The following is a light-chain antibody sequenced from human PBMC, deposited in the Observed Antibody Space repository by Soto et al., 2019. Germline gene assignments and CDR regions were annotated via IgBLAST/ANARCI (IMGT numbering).Light chain of an antibody. J-gene: IGKJ4*01. CDR1: QSINNN. Sequence: EIVMTQSPATLSVSPGERATLSCRASQSINNNLAWYQQKPGQAPRLLIYGASTRATGIPARFSGSASGTEFTLTISSLQSEDFAVYYCQQSNNWPFTFGGGTKV. CDR2: GAS. CDR3: QQSNNWPFT. V-gene: IGKV3-15*01.